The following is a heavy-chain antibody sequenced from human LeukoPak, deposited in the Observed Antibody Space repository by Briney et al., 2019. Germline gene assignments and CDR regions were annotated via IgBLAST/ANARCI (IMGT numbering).Heavy chain of an antibody. J-gene: IGHJ6*02. D-gene: IGHD6-6*01. CDR1: GFTFSSHA. V-gene: IGHV3-23*01. CDR2: LIENGATT. CDR3: AGGAARYYYYGMDV. Sequence: PGGSLRLSCAASGFTFSSHAMSWVRRAPGKGLEWVSGLIENGATTYYADSVKGRFTISRDNSKNTLYLQMNSLRAEDTAVYYCAGGAARYYYYGMDVWGQGTTVTVSS.